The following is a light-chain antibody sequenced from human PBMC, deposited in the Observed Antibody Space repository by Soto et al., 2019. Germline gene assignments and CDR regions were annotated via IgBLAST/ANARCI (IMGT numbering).Light chain of an antibody. Sequence: VVMTQSPATLSVSPGERATLSCRASQSISTKLAWYQQKPGQAPRLLIYGASTRATGTPARFSGSGSGTEFTLTISSLQSEDFAVYYCQQYNNWPPYTFGQGTKLEIK. CDR2: GAS. V-gene: IGKV3-15*01. CDR3: QQYNNWPPYT. J-gene: IGKJ2*01. CDR1: QSISTK.